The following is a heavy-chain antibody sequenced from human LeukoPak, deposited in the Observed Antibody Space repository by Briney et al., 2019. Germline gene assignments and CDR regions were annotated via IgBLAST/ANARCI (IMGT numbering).Heavy chain of an antibody. CDR1: GYTFTSCG. CDR2: ISAYNGNT. D-gene: IGHD6-13*01. J-gene: IGHJ4*02. Sequence: ASVKVSCKASGYTFTSCGISWVRQAPGQGLEWMGWISAYNGNTNYAQKLQGRVTMTTDTSTSTAYMELRSLRSDDTAVYYCARAPQVSGYSSSWYGGSDYWGQGTLVTVSS. V-gene: IGHV1-18*01. CDR3: ARAPQVSGYSSSWYGGSDY.